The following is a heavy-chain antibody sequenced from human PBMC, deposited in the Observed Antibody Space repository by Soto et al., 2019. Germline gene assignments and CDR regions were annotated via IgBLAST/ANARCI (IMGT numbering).Heavy chain of an antibody. D-gene: IGHD2-8*01. CDR1: AYSTSRDNY. CDR2: IHHSGTT. V-gene: IGHV4-38-2*01. J-gene: IGHJ6*02. Sequence: PPTLCPTYAVSAYSTSRDNYWVRIRQPPVKGLEWIGSIHHSGTTYYKPSLKSRGYLPVDTSKHHFSLKLPSVTAADTAVYYCARIMFCINDVCSQLYGMDVWGQGTTVT. CDR3: ARIMFCINDVCSQLYGMDV.